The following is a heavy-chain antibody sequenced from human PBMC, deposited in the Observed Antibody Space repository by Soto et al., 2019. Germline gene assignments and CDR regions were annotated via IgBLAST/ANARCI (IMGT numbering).Heavy chain of an antibody. V-gene: IGHV3-64*01. J-gene: IGHJ6*01. Sequence: GGSLRLSCAASGFTFSNYEMHWVRQAPGKGLEYVSGISNNGAHTDYAKSVKGRFTISRDNSENTLYLQMGSLRAEDMALYYCARRGYGSRWSKVHLDVWGKGTTVTVAS. CDR3: ARRGYGSRWSKVHLDV. D-gene: IGHD6-13*01. CDR2: ISNNGAHT. CDR1: GFTFSNYE.